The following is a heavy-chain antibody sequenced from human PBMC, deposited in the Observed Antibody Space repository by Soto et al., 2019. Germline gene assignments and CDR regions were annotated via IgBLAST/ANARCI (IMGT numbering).Heavy chain of an antibody. V-gene: IGHV3-48*01. Sequence: EVQLVESGGGLVQPGGSLRLSCAASGFTFSSYSMNWVRQAPGKGLEWVSYMSSSSSTIYYADSVKGRFTISRDNAKNSLCLQMNSLRAEDTAVYYCARDSMTGLNWFDPWGQGTLVTVSS. D-gene: IGHD3-9*01. J-gene: IGHJ5*02. CDR1: GFTFSSYS. CDR2: MSSSSSTI. CDR3: ARDSMTGLNWFDP.